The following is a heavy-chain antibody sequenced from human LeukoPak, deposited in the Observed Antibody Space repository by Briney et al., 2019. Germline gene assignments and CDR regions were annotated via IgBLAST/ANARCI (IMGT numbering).Heavy chain of an antibody. D-gene: IGHD6-6*01. V-gene: IGHV4-59*01. Sequence: SETLSLTCTVSGGSISSYYWSWIRQPPGKGLEWIGYIYYSGSTNYNPSLKSRVTISVDTSKNQFSLKLSSVTAADTAVYYCAIYSSSYFSHYDAFDIWGQGTMVTVSS. CDR2: IYYSGST. CDR1: GGSISSYY. CDR3: AIYSSSYFSHYDAFDI. J-gene: IGHJ3*02.